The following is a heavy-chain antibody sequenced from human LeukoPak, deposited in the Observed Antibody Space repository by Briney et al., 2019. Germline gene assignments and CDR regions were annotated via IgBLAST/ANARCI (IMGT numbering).Heavy chain of an antibody. Sequence: GGSLRLSCAASGFTFDDYAMHWVRHAPGKGLEWVSGISWNSDDIGYAASVKGRFTISRDNAKNSLYLQMNSLRAEDTALYYCAKAANSLFYWYFDLWGRGTRVTVSS. D-gene: IGHD7-27*01. CDR3: AKAANSLFYWYFDL. CDR2: ISWNSDDI. CDR1: GFTFDDYA. V-gene: IGHV3-9*01. J-gene: IGHJ2*01.